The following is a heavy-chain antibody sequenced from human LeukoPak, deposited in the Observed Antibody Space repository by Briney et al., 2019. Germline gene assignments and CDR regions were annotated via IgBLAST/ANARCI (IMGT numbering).Heavy chain of an antibody. CDR2: IYYSGST. CDR3: ARWYYYYGMDV. Sequence: SETLSLTCTVSGGSISSSSYYWGWIRQPPGKGLEWIGSIYYSGSTYYNPSLKSRVTISVDTSKNQFSLKLSSVTAADTAVYYCARWYYYYGMDVWGQGTTVTVSS. V-gene: IGHV4-39*01. CDR1: GGSISSSSYY. J-gene: IGHJ6*02.